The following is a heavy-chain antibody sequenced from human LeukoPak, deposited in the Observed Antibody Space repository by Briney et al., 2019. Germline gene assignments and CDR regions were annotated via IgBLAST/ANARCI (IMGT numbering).Heavy chain of an antibody. D-gene: IGHD6-13*01. CDR1: GGSISSGGYS. J-gene: IGHJ4*02. Sequence: SQTLSLTCAVSGGSISSGGYSWSWIRQPPGKGLEWIGYIYHSGSTYYNPSLKSRVTISVDRSKNQFSLKLSSVTAADTAVYYCARLVAATGNFDYWGQGTLVTVSS. V-gene: IGHV4-30-2*01. CDR2: IYHSGST. CDR3: ARLVAATGNFDY.